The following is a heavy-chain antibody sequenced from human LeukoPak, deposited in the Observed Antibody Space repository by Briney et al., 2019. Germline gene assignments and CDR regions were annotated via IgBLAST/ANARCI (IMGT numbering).Heavy chain of an antibody. V-gene: IGHV3-30-3*01. D-gene: IGHD2-15*01. CDR3: VRIDANYCSGGSCFEAFDL. CDR2: ISGDGTIT. J-gene: IGHJ3*01. CDR1: GFIFNKYN. Sequence: GGSLRLSCGASGFIFNKYNMHWIRQSPGKGLEWVAGISGDGTITYYGDSVQGRFTISRDNSKKTVFLQINSQRPEDTAIYYCVRIDANYCSGGSCFEAFDLWGQGTMVTVSS.